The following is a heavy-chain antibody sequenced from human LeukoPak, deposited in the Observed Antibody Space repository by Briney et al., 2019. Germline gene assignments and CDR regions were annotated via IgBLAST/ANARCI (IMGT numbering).Heavy chain of an antibody. Sequence: GGSLRLSCAASGFTFSSYAMSWVRQAPGKGLEWVSATSGSGGSTYYADSVKGRFTISRDNSKNTLYLQMNSLRAEDTAVYYCARGDYDILTGYYPLDYWGQGTLVTVSS. CDR1: GFTFSSYA. V-gene: IGHV3-23*01. D-gene: IGHD3-9*01. CDR2: TSGSGGST. CDR3: ARGDYDILTGYYPLDY. J-gene: IGHJ4*02.